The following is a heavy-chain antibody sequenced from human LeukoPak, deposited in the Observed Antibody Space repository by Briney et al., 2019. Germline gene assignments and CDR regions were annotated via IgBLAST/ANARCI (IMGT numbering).Heavy chain of an antibody. V-gene: IGHV3-48*03. Sequence: GGSLTLSCAASGFSFSSYEMNWVRQAPGKGLEWVSYISSSGSTTYSADSVKGRFTISRDNAKNSLYLQMNSLRAEDTGVYYCARDRGYSYDYALDYWGQGTLVTVSS. CDR3: ARDRGYSYDYALDY. CDR2: ISSSGSTT. D-gene: IGHD5-18*01. J-gene: IGHJ4*02. CDR1: GFSFSSYE.